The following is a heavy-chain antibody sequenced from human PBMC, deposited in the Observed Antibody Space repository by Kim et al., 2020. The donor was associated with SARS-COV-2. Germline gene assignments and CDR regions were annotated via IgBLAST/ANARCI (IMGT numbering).Heavy chain of an antibody. CDR3: ARGVFDF. Sequence: YTHYADSVKGRFTITRDDSKTTLYLQLNSLRVEDTAIYFCARGVFDFWGQGVLVTVSS. V-gene: IGHV3-11*06. J-gene: IGHJ4*02. CDR2: YT.